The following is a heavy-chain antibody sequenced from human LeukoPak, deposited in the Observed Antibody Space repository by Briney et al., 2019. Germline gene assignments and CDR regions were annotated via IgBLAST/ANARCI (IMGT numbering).Heavy chain of an antibody. CDR2: IKQDGSEK. V-gene: IGHV3-7*03. CDR3: ARERFSGSYYSYYYGMDV. D-gene: IGHD3-10*01. Sequence: GRSLRLSCTAPGFTFSSYAIHWIRQAPGKGLEWVANIKQDGSEKYYVDSVKGRFTISRDNAKNSLYLQMNSLRAEDTAVYYCARERFSGSYYSYYYGMDVWGKGTTVTVSS. J-gene: IGHJ6*04. CDR1: GFTFSSYA.